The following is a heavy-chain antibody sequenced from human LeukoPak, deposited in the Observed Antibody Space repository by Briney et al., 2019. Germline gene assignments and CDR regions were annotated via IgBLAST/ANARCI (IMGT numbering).Heavy chain of an antibody. Sequence: GGSLRLSCAASGFTFSSYWMHWDRPAPGKGLVRVSRINSDGSITSYADSVKGRFTISRDNAKNTLYLQMNSLRAEDTAVYYCARASSYSYGYGYWGQGTLVTVSS. D-gene: IGHD5-18*01. CDR1: GFTFSSYW. V-gene: IGHV3-74*01. CDR2: INSDGSIT. CDR3: ARASSYSYGYGY. J-gene: IGHJ4*02.